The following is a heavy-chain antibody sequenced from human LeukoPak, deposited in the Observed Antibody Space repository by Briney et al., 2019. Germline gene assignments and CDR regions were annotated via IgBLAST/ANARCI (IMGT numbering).Heavy chain of an antibody. J-gene: IGHJ5*02. CDR2: ISSSGSTI. Sequence: GGSLRLSCAASGFTFSDYYMSWIRQAPGKGLEWVSYISSSGSTIYYADSVKGRFTISRDNAKNPLYLQMNSLRAEDTAVYYCARETSLASSSWYNWFDPWGQGTLVTVSS. V-gene: IGHV3-11*01. D-gene: IGHD6-13*01. CDR1: GFTFSDYY. CDR3: ARETSLASSSWYNWFDP.